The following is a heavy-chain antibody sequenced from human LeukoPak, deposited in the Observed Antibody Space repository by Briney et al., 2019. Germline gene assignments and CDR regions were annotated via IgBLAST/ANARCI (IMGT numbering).Heavy chain of an antibody. V-gene: IGHV5-51*01. CDR3: VRSPACSSGTCYPNWFDP. CDR1: GYSFTSYW. Sequence: GESLKISCKGSGYSFTSYWTGWVRQMPGKGLEWMGITYPGDSNTRYSPSFQGQVTISADKSISSAYLQWSSLKASDTVMYYCVRSPACSSGTCYPNWFDPWGQGTLVTVSS. J-gene: IGHJ5*02. CDR2: TYPGDSNT. D-gene: IGHD2-15*01.